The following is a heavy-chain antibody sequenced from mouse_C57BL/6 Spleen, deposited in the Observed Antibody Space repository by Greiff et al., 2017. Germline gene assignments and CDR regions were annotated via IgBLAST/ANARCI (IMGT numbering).Heavy chain of an antibody. D-gene: IGHD1-1*01. CDR2: IYPGDGDT. Sequence: QVQLKESGPELVKPGASVKISCKASGYAFSSSWMNWVKQRPGKGLEWIGRIYPGDGDTNYNGKFKGKATLTADKSSSTAYMQLSSLTSEDSAVYFCAIYYYGPWGQGTTLTVSS. CDR3: AIYYYGP. J-gene: IGHJ2*01. CDR1: GYAFSSSW. V-gene: IGHV1-82*01.